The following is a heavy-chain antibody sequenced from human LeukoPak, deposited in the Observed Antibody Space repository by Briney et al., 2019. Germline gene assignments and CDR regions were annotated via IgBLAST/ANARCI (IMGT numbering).Heavy chain of an antibody. CDR1: GGTISSYY. V-gene: IGHV4-59*08. CDR2: IHYSGIT. CDR3: VKAAPGPHDAFDI. Sequence: PSETLSLTCTVSGGTISSYYWNWIRQPPGKGLEWIGDIHYSGITDYNPSLKSRVTISLNTSKKPFSLRLTSVTAADTAVYYCVKAAPGPHDAFDIWGQGTVVTVSS. J-gene: IGHJ3*02. D-gene: IGHD6-6*01.